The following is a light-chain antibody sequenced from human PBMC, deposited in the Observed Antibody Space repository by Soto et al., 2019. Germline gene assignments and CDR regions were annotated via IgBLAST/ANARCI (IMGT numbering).Light chain of an antibody. CDR2: TAS. V-gene: IGKV1-9*01. Sequence: DIQMTQCPSFLSASVGDRVTITCRASQGISSYLAWYQQKPGKAPNLLIHTASTLQSGVPSRFSGSGSGTEFTLTISSLQPEDFATYYCQQRHSYPITFGQGTRLEIK. J-gene: IGKJ5*01. CDR3: QQRHSYPIT. CDR1: QGISSY.